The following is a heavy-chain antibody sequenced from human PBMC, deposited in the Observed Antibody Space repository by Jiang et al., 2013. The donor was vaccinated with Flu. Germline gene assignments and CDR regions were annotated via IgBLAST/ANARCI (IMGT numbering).Heavy chain of an antibody. CDR2: TYYRSKWYN. J-gene: IGHJ6*02. CDR3: ARDVRHGYWYEYYYGMDV. CDR1: GDSVSSNSAA. V-gene: IGHV6-1*01. Sequence: QTLSLTCAISGDSVSSNSAAWNWIRQSPSRGLEWLGRTYYRSKWYNDYAVSVKSRITINPDTSKNQFSLQLNSVTPEDTAVYYCARDVRHGYWYEYYYGMDVWGQGTTVTVSS. D-gene: IGHD2-15*01.